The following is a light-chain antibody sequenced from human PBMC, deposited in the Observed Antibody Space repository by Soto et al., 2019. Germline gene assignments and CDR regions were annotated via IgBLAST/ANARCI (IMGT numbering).Light chain of an antibody. Sequence: ENVLTQSPGTVSLSQGARATLSCRASQGVTSNHLAWYQQKPGQAPRLLIYGVFNRATGIPDRFSGSGSGTDFTLTITRLEPEDSAVYFCQHYDGSPRTFGQGTKLEIK. CDR1: QGVTSNH. CDR2: GVF. CDR3: QHYDGSPRT. V-gene: IGKV3-20*01. J-gene: IGKJ2*01.